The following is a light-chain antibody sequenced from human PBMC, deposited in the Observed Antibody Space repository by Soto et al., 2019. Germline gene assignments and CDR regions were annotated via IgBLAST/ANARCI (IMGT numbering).Light chain of an antibody. J-gene: IGLJ3*02. Sequence: QTVVTQEPSFSVSPGGTVTLTCALSSGSVSTNNYPSWCQQTPGQAPRTLIFRTNTHSSGVPDRFSGSILGNKAALTITGAQADDESDYYCVLYMGRGIWVFGGGTKVTVL. CDR2: RTN. CDR3: VLYMGRGIWV. V-gene: IGLV8-61*01. CDR1: SGSVSTNNY.